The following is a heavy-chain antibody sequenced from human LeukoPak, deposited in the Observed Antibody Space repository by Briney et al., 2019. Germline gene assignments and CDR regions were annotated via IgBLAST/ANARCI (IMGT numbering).Heavy chain of an antibody. J-gene: IGHJ4*02. V-gene: IGHV3-23*01. D-gene: IGHD3-22*01. CDR2: ISGSGGST. Sequence: GGSLRLSCAASGFTFSTYGMSWVRQAPGKGLEWVSSISGSGGSTYYADSVKGRFTISRDNSKNTLYLQMTSRRAEGTALHYVAKSASYYDGSGYYVGYFDHWGQGTLVTVSS. CDR3: AKSASYYDGSGYYVGYFDH. CDR1: GFTFSTYG.